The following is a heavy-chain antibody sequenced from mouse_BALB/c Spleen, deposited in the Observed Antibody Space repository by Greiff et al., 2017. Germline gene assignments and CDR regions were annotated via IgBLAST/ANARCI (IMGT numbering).Heavy chain of an antibody. CDR3: AREGGLRRSWFAY. CDR2: INSNGGST. D-gene: IGHD2-4*01. V-gene: IGHV5-6-3*01. J-gene: IGHJ3*01. Sequence: EVKLVESGGGLVQPGGSLKLSCAASGFTFSSYGMSWVRQTPDKRLELVATINSNGGSTYYPDSVKGRFTISRDNAKNTLYLQMSSLKSEDTAMYYCAREGGLRRSWFAYWGQGTLVTVSA. CDR1: GFTFSSYG.